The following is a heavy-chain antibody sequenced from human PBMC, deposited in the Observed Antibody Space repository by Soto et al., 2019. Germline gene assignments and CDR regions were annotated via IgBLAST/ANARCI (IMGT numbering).Heavy chain of an antibody. V-gene: IGHV1-18*01. CDR1: GYTFINYH. D-gene: IGHD5-12*01. J-gene: IGHJ4*02. Sequence: QVKLVQSGGEVKKPGASVTVSCKASGYTFINYHITWVRQAPGQGLEWMEWINTYNGMTDYAQKFQGRVTMTRDASTSTDYMELRNLGSDDKAVYFCAKAPRGEMATDWGQGALVTVSS. CDR3: AKAPRGEMATD. CDR2: INTYNGMT.